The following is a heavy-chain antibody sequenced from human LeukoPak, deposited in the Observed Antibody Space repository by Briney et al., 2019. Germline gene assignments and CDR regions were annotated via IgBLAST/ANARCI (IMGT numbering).Heavy chain of an antibody. J-gene: IGHJ4*02. D-gene: IGHD6-13*01. Sequence: SETLSLTCAVYGGSFSGYYWSWIRQPPGKGLEWIGEINHSGSTNYNPSLKSRVTISVDTSKNQFSLKLSSVTAADTAVYYCARGAAATYWGQETLVTVSS. CDR1: GGSFSGYY. CDR3: ARGAAATY. V-gene: IGHV4-34*01. CDR2: INHSGST.